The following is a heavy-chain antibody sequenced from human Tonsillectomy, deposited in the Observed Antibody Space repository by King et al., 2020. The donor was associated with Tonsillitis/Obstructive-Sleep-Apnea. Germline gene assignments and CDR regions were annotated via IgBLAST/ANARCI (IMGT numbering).Heavy chain of an antibody. D-gene: IGHD2-21*01. CDR1: GGTFSRYA. V-gene: IGHV1-69*01. CDR3: ARDPGMPGGENY. J-gene: IGHJ4*02. Sequence: VQLVESGAEVKKPGSSVKVSCKASGGTFSRYAISWVRQAPGQGLDWMGGIIPIFGTPNYAQKFQGRVTITADESTSTAYMELSSLRSEDTALFYCARDPGMPGGENYWGQGTLVTVSS. CDR2: IIPIFGTP.